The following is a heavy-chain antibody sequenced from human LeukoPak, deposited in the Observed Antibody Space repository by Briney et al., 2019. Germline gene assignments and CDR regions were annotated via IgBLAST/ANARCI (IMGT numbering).Heavy chain of an antibody. V-gene: IGHV3-30*02. Sequence: PGGSLRLSCAASGFTFSSYGMHWVRQAPGKGLEWVAFIRYDGSNKYYADSVKGRFTISRDNSKNTLYLQMSSLRAEDTAVYYCAKDRFVDSSGWYFDYWGQGTLVTVSS. CDR2: IRYDGSNK. D-gene: IGHD6-19*01. J-gene: IGHJ4*02. CDR3: AKDRFVDSSGWYFDY. CDR1: GFTFSSYG.